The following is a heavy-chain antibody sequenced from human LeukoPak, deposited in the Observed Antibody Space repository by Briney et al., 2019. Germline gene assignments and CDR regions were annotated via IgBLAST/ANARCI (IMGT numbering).Heavy chain of an antibody. CDR1: GITFSRYA. CDR3: AKDLAGGFDY. D-gene: IGHD2-21*01. CDR2: ISGSGGST. Sequence: PGGSLRLSCAASGITFSRYAMSWVRQAPGKGLEWVSGISGSGGSTYYADSVKGRFTISRDNSKNTLYLQMNSLRAEDTAVYYCAKDLAGGFDYWGQGTLVTVSS. V-gene: IGHV3-23*01. J-gene: IGHJ4*02.